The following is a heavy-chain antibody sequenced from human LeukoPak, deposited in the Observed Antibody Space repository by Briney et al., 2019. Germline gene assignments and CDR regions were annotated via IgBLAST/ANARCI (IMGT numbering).Heavy chain of an antibody. CDR2: INHSGST. J-gene: IGHJ4*02. CDR1: GGSISSSSYY. D-gene: IGHD3-3*01. Sequence: PSETLSLTCTVSGGSISSSSYYWSWIRQPPGKGLEWIGEINHSGSTNYNPSLKSRVTISVDTSKNQFSLKLSSVTAADTAVYYCARLYYDLWSGYYKWGDLLDYWGQGTLVTVSS. CDR3: ARLYYDLWSGYYKWGDLLDY. V-gene: IGHV4-39*07.